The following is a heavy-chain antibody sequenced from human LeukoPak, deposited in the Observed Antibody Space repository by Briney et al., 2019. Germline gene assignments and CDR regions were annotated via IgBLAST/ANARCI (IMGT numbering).Heavy chain of an antibody. Sequence: GGSLRLSCAASGFTFSSYGMHWVRQAPGKGLEWVAFIRYDGSNKYYADSVKGRFTISRDNSKNTLYLQMNSLRAEDTAVYYCATQWTMATLVVPARNYWGQGTLVTVSS. J-gene: IGHJ4*02. CDR2: IRYDGSNK. CDR1: GFTFSSYG. D-gene: IGHD2-2*01. CDR3: ATQWTMATLVVPARNY. V-gene: IGHV3-30*02.